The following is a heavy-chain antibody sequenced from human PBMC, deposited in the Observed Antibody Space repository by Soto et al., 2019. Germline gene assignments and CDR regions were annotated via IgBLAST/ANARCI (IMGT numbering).Heavy chain of an antibody. D-gene: IGHD1-26*01. V-gene: IGHV1-69*13. J-gene: IGHJ4*02. CDR2: IIPIFGTA. CDR3: ARGSSVGATIDY. Sequence: ASVKVSCKASGGTFSSYAISWVRQAPGQGLEWMGGIIPIFGTANYAQKFQGRVTITADESTSTAYMELSSLRSEDTAVYYCARGSSVGATIDYWGQGTLVTVSS. CDR1: GGTFSSYA.